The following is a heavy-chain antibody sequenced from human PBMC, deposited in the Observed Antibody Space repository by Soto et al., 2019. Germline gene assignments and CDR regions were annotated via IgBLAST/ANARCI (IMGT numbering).Heavy chain of an antibody. CDR3: AHIEVSGSAFDI. V-gene: IGHV2-70*04. J-gene: IGHJ3*02. CDR1: GFSFTTSEMR. D-gene: IGHD2-15*01. Sequence: ESGPSLVNPXQTLTLTCTFSGFSFTTSEMRVGWIRQPPGKALEWLARIDWDDDKFYSTSLKTRLTISKDTSKNLVVLTMTNMDPVDTPTYYCAHIEVSGSAFDIWGQGTMVTVSS. CDR2: IDWDDDK.